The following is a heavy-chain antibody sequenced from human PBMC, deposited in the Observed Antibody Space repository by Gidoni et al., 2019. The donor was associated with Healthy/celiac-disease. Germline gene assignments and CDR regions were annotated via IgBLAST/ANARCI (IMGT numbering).Heavy chain of an antibody. J-gene: IGHJ4*02. V-gene: IGHV1-46*01. Sequence: QVQLVQSGAEVKKPGASVKVCCKASVYTFTSYYMHWVRQAPGQGLEWMGIINPSGGSTSYAQKFQGRVTMTRDTSTSTVYMELSSLRSEDTAVYYCARDSLLLRFLERWGQGTLVTVSS. CDR2: INPSGGST. D-gene: IGHD3-3*01. CDR1: VYTFTSYY. CDR3: ARDSLLLRFLER.